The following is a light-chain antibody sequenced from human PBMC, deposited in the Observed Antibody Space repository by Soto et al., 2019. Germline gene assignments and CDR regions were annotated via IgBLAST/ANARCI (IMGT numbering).Light chain of an antibody. V-gene: IGLV2-14*01. J-gene: IGLJ1*01. Sequence: QSVLTQPASMSGSPGQSITTSCTGTSSDVGGYKYVSWYQQHPGKAPKLMIYEVSNRPSGVSNRFSGSKSGNTASLTISGLQAEDEADYYCSSYTSSSPCVFGTGTKVTVL. CDR2: EVS. CDR3: SSYTSSSPCV. CDR1: SSDVGGYKY.